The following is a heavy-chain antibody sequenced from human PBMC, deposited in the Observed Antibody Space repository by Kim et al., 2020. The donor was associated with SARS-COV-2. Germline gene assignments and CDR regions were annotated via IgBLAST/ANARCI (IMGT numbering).Heavy chain of an antibody. D-gene: IGHD2-15*01. CDR2: ISSSGNTI. CDR1: GFTFSDDY. Sequence: GGSLRLSCAASGFTFSDDYMSWIRQAPGKGLEWLSYISSSGNTIYYADSVKGRFTISRDNAENSLHLHINSLRAEDTAVYYCARLCSGATCGDWGQGTLVTVSS. CDR3: ARLCSGATCGD. J-gene: IGHJ4*02. V-gene: IGHV3-11*01.